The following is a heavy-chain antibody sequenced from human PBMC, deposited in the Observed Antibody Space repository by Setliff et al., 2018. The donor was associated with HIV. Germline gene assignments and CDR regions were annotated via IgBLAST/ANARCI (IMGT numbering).Heavy chain of an antibody. J-gene: IGHJ3*02. V-gene: IGHV4-4*08. Sequence: SETLSLTCTVSGGSISSYYWSWIRQPPGKGLEWTGYIYTSGSTNYNPSLKSRVTISVDTSKNQFSLKLSSVTAADTAVYYCARSGGSSSWYGLGVDAFDIWGQGTMVTVSS. CDR2: IYTSGST. D-gene: IGHD6-13*01. CDR1: GGSISSYY. CDR3: ARSGGSSSWYGLGVDAFDI.